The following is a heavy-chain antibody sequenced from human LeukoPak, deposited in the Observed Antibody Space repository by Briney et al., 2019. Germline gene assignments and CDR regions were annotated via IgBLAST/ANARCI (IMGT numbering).Heavy chain of an antibody. CDR2: INPNSGGT. D-gene: IGHD4-17*01. Sequence: ASVKVSCKASGYTFTGYYMHWVRQAPGQGLEWMGWINPNSGGTNYAQKFQGRVTMTRDTSISTAYMELSRLRSEDTAVYYCARTTTVTSEIDYWGQGTLVTVSS. J-gene: IGHJ4*02. CDR3: ARTTTVTSEIDY. V-gene: IGHV1-2*02. CDR1: GYTFTGYY.